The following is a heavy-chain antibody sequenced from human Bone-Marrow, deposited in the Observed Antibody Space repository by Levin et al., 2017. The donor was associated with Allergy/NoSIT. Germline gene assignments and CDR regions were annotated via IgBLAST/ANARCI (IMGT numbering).Heavy chain of an antibody. D-gene: IGHD3-10*01. CDR2: INPSGGDT. CDR3: ARSIYDDAGRYYNPNWYDP. J-gene: IGHJ5*02. CDR1: GYTFTTYY. V-gene: IGHV1-46*01. Sequence: EASVKVSCKTSGYTFTTYYIHWVRQAPGQGLEWMGIINPSGGDTTYAHRFQGRITMTRDTSTSTVSMVLNSLRSDDTAMYYCARSIYDDAGRYYNPNWYDPWGQGTLVTVSS.